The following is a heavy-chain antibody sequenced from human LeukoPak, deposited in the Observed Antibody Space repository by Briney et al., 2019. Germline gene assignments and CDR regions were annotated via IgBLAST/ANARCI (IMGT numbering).Heavy chain of an antibody. CDR2: IYYSGST. Sequence: KPSETLSLTCTVSGGSISNYYWSWIRQPPGKGLEWIGYIYYSGSTNYNPSLKSRVTISVDTSKSQFSLKLSSVTAADTAVYYCARVGGSNYYYYGMDVWGQGTTVTVSS. J-gene: IGHJ6*02. CDR1: GGSISNYY. CDR3: ARVGGSNYYYYGMDV. V-gene: IGHV4-59*01.